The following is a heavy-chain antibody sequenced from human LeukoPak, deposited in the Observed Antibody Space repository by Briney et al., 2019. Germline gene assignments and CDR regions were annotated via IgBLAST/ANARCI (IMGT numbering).Heavy chain of an antibody. CDR1: GYTFSNYA. D-gene: IGHD3-10*01. V-gene: IGHV1-2*02. J-gene: IGHJ6*03. Sequence: ASVKVSCKASGYTFSNYAVIWVRQALGQGLEWMGWIYPNSGGTNYAQKLQGRVTMTRDTSISTAYMELSRLTSDDTAVYYCAREPYGSGSFRTDYYYMDVWGKGTTVTISS. CDR2: IYPNSGGT. CDR3: AREPYGSGSFRTDYYYMDV.